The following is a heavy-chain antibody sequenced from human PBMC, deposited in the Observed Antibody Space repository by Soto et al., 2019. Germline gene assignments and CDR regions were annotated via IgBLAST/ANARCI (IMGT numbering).Heavy chain of an antibody. CDR2: ISTYNGNT. D-gene: IGHD3-3*01. J-gene: IGHJ4*02. V-gene: IGHV1-18*04. Sequence: QVQLVQSGDEVKKPGASVKVSCKASGYPFTTYGITWVRQAPGQGLEWMGWISTYNGNTNYAQSLQGRVTMTRETSSTTEYMELRSVRSDDTAVYYCARVMTTFGVVSKGPDHWGQGTLVTVSS. CDR3: ARVMTTFGVVSKGPDH. CDR1: GYPFTTYG.